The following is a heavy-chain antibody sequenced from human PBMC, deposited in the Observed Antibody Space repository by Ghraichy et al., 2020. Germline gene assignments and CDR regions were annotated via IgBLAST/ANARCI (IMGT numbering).Heavy chain of an antibody. J-gene: IGHJ4*02. CDR2: IYSGGST. CDR1: GFTVSSNY. V-gene: IGHV3-53*01. Sequence: GGSLRLSCAASGFTVSSNYMSWVRQAPGKGLEWVSVIYSGGSTYYADSVKGRFTISRDNSKNTLYLQMNSLRAEDTAVYYFARDSPIVGATSWGQGTLVTVSS. CDR3: ARDSPIVGATS. D-gene: IGHD1-26*01.